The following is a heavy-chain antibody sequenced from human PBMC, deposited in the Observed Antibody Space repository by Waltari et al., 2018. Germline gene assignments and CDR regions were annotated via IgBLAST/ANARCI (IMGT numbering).Heavy chain of an antibody. CDR3: ARGSKSAMDV. CDR2: INTDATIT. J-gene: IGHJ6*02. CDR1: GFTFTNYW. V-gene: IGHV3-74*01. Sequence: GGSLRLSCAASGFTFTNYWMHWVRQAPGKGLVWVSHINTDATITNYVDSVKGRFTVSRDNAKNTLYLQMNSLTVEDTAVYYCARGSKSAMDVWGQGTTVTVSS.